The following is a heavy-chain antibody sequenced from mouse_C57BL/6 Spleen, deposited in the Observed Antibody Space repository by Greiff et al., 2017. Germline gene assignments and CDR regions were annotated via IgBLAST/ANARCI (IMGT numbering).Heavy chain of an antibody. CDR2: INPNYGTT. CDR1: GYSFTDYN. CDR3: AREGGGSSRYAMDY. Sequence: LVKPGASVKISCKASGYSFTDYNMNWVKQSNGKSLEWIGVINPNYGTTSYNQKFKGKATLTVDQSSSTAYMQLNSLTSEDSAVYYCAREGGGSSRYAMDYWGQGTSVTVSS. V-gene: IGHV1-39*01. J-gene: IGHJ4*01. D-gene: IGHD1-1*01.